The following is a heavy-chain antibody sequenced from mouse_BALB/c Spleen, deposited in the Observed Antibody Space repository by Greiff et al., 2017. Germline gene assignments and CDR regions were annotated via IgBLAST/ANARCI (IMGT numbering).Heavy chain of an antibody. CDR1: GFTFSSFG. D-gene: IGHD2-4*01. V-gene: IGHV5-17*02. CDR3: ARSTMITYYYAMDY. Sequence: EVMLVESGGGLVQPRGSRKLSCAASGFTFSSFGMHWVRQAPEKGLEWVAYISSGSSTIYYADTVKGRFTISRDNPKNTLFLQMTSLRSEDTAMYYCARSTMITYYYAMDYWGQGTSVTVSS. CDR2: ISSGSSTI. J-gene: IGHJ4*01.